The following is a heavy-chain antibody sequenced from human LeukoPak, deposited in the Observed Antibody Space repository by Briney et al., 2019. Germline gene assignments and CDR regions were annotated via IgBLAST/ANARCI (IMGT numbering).Heavy chain of an antibody. D-gene: IGHD2-21*02. V-gene: IGHV3-23*01. J-gene: IGHJ3*02. CDR2: ISGSGGST. CDR1: GFTFSSYA. CDR3: AKISLVCGGDCYSPFWGDAFDI. Sequence: GGSLRLSCAASGFTFSSYAMSWVRQAPGKGLEWVSAISGSGGSTYYADSVKGRFTISRDNSKNTLYLQMNSLRAEDTAVYYCAKISLVCGGDCYSPFWGDAFDIWGQGTMVTVSS.